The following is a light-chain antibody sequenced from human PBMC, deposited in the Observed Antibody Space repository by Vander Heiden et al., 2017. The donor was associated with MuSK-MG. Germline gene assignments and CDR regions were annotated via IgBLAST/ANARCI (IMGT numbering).Light chain of an antibody. CDR1: QIIGCY. V-gene: IGKV3-11*01. J-gene: IGKJ4*01. CDR3: QQRSNWPLLT. Sequence: DIVLTQSPATLSLTPGERATLSCRASQIIGCYLTWYQQKPGQAPRLRIYDASNRATGIPARFSGSGSGTDFTLTISSLEPEDFAVYYCQQRSNWPLLTFGGGTKVEMK. CDR2: DAS.